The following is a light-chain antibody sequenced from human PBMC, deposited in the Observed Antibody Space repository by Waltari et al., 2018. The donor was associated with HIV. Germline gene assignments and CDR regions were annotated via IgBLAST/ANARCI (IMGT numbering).Light chain of an antibody. J-gene: IGLJ2*01. Sequence: SYVLTQPSSVSLAPGKTVTITCGGDNLGGKSVHWYQQKPGQAPLLVIGDDFDRPSWIPERFSGSTAETTATLTISGVEAGDEADYYCQVWDITSDRVVFGGGTHLTVL. V-gene: IGLV3-21*04. CDR3: QVWDITSDRVV. CDR1: NLGGKS. CDR2: DDF.